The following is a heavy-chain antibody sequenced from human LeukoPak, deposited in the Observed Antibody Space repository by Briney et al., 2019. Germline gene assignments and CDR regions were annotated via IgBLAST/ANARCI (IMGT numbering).Heavy chain of an antibody. D-gene: IGHD1-26*01. CDR3: AREGSGSYAHY. J-gene: IGHJ4*02. CDR2: INTDGSST. Sequence: GGSLRLSCAASGFXFSSYWMHWVRQAPGEGQVWVSRINTDGSSTVYADSVKGRFTTSRDNGKNSLYLQMNSPRDEDTAVYYCAREGSGSYAHYWGQGTLVTVSS. CDR1: GFXFSSYW. V-gene: IGHV3-74*01.